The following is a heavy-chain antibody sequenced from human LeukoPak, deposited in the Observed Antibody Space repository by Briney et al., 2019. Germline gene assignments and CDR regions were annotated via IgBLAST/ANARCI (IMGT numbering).Heavy chain of an antibody. D-gene: IGHD3-22*01. J-gene: IGHJ4*02. CDR1: GFTFSSYA. V-gene: IGHV3-30*01. CDR2: ISYDGSNK. Sequence: GGSLRLSCAASGFTFSSYAMHWVRQAPGKGLEWVAVISYDGSNKYYADSVKGRFTISRDNSKNTLYLQMNSLRAEDTAVYYCARDLGDYCDSRFDYWGQGTLVTVSS. CDR3: ARDLGDYCDSRFDY.